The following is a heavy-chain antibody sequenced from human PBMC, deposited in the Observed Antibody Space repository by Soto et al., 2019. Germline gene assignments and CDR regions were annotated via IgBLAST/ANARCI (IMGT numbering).Heavy chain of an antibody. CDR2: IRPGGDST. CDR3: TTHEEGAPWAGGFDS. Sequence: QAGGSLRLSCAASGFRFRTRAMSWVRQAPGKGLEWVASIRPGGDSTYYADSVKGRFAVSRDHSNVTLYLQMDRLRVEDTAIYYCTTHEEGAPWAGGFDSWGQGTLVTVS. D-gene: IGHD1-26*01. V-gene: IGHV3-23*01. CDR1: GFRFRTRA. J-gene: IGHJ5*01.